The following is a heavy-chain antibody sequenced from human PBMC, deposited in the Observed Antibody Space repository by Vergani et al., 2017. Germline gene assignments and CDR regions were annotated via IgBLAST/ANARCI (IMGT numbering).Heavy chain of an antibody. V-gene: IGHV3-30*02. CDR3: AKSLPRNYDFWSGYYVVGDYYGMDV. CDR1: GFTFSSYG. D-gene: IGHD3-3*01. CDR2: IRYDGSNK. J-gene: IGHJ6*02. Sequence: VQLVESGGGLVQPGGSLRLSCAASGFTFSSYGMHWVRQAPGKGLEWVAFIRYDGSNKYYADSVKGRFTISRDNSKNTLYLQMNSLRAEDTAVYYCAKSLPRNYDFWSGYYVVGDYYGMDVWGQGTTVTVSS.